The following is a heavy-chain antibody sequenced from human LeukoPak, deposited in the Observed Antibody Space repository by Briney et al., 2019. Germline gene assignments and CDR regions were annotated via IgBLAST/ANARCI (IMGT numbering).Heavy chain of an antibody. Sequence: GGSLRLSCAASGFTFSNYAMHWVRQAPDKGLEWVAVISYHGMNKFYADSVKGRFTISRDSSKNALYLQMNSLRPEDTAVYFCARGADGGSGNLADYFDCWGQGSPVTVSS. V-gene: IGHV3-30*04. D-gene: IGHD3-10*01. CDR3: ARGADGGSGNLADYFDC. CDR2: ISYHGMNK. J-gene: IGHJ4*02. CDR1: GFTFSNYA.